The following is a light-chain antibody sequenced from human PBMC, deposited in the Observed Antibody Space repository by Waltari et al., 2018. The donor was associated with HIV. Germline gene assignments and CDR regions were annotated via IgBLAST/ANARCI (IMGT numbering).Light chain of an antibody. CDR2: GAS. CDR1: QSVSSSF. V-gene: IGKV3-20*01. Sequence: EAVLTKSPGTLSLSPGERATLSSRASQSVSSSFLAWYQQKPGQAPRLLIYGASNRATGIPDRFSGSGSGTDFTLTINRLEPEDCAVYYCQQYDTSLGSFGQGTKLEIK. CDR3: QQYDTSLGS. J-gene: IGKJ2*03.